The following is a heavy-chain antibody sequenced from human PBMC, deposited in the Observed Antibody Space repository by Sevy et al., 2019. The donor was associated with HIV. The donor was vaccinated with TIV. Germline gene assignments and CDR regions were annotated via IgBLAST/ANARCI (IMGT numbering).Heavy chain of an antibody. CDR3: ARDQSYGKGAFDI. CDR2: INPNSGGT. V-gene: IGHV1-2*02. Sequence: ASVKVSCKASGYTFTGYYMHWVRQAPGQGLEWMGWINPNSGGTNYAQTFQGRVTMTRDTSISTAYMELSRLRSDDTAVYYCARDQSYGKGAFDIWGQGTMVTVSS. J-gene: IGHJ3*02. CDR1: GYTFTGYY. D-gene: IGHD5-18*01.